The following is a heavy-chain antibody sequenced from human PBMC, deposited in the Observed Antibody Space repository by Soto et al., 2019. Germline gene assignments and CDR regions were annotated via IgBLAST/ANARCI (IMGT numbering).Heavy chain of an antibody. CDR1: GDSVSSNSAA. J-gene: IGHJ5*02. Sequence: SQTLSLTCAISGDSVSSNSAAWNWIRQSPSRGLEWLGRTYYRAKWFNDYAVSVKSRITITPDTSKNQFSLQLNSVTPEDTAVYYCARDLSYYGSGRPRNWFDPWGQGTLVTVSS. V-gene: IGHV6-1*01. D-gene: IGHD3-10*01. CDR2: TYYRAKWFN. CDR3: ARDLSYYGSGRPRNWFDP.